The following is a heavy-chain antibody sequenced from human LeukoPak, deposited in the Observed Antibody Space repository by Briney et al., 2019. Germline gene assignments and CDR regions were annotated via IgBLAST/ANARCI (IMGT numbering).Heavy chain of an antibody. Sequence: SETLSLTCAVSGYSISSGYYGGWIRQPPGEGLEGIGTIYDSGSTSYNPSLKSRFTISVDTSKNHFFLKLSSVTAADTAVYYCARSGDAYTPNSWGQGTLVTVSS. J-gene: IGHJ4*02. V-gene: IGHV4-38-2*01. D-gene: IGHD5-24*01. CDR1: GYSISSGYY. CDR3: ARSGDAYTPNS. CDR2: IYDSGST.